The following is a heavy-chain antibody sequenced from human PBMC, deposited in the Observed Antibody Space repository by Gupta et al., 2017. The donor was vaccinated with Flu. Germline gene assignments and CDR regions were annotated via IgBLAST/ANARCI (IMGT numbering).Heavy chain of an antibody. Sequence: QITLKESGPTLVKPTQTLTVTCTFSGFSLSTSGVGVGWIRQPPGKALEWLALIYWDGDRRYNPSLKSRLTITEDTSKNQLVLTMTHMEPADTATYYCAHRRETITVASYFDSWGQGTLVTVSS. D-gene: IGHD4-23*01. CDR2: IYWDGDR. CDR1: GFSLSTSGVG. CDR3: AHRRETITVASYFDS. J-gene: IGHJ4*02. V-gene: IGHV2-5*02.